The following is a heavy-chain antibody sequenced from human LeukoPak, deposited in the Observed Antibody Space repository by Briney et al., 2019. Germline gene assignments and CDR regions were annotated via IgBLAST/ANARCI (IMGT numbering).Heavy chain of an antibody. Sequence: GGSLRLSCAASGFTFGSFVLSWVRQAPGKGLEWVSSVSDSGGYTNYADSVKGRFTISRDNSKNTPYLQMNSLRAEDTALYYCAKKTGVGNYPFDYWGQGTLVTVSS. CDR3: AKKTGVGNYPFDY. D-gene: IGHD1-7*01. CDR2: VSDSGGYT. J-gene: IGHJ4*02. V-gene: IGHV3-23*01. CDR1: GFTFGSFV.